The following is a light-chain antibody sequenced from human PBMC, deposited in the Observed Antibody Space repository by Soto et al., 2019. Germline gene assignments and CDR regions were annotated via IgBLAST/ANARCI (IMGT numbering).Light chain of an antibody. CDR1: KSIFYSSNNKNY. V-gene: IGKV4-1*01. J-gene: IGKJ2*01. CDR3: QQYYSTPDT. Sequence: DIVMTQSPDSLAVSLGERATINCKSSKSIFYSSNNKNYLAWYQQKAGQPPKLLIYWASTRDSGVPDRFSGSGSGTDFTLTISSLQAEDVAIYYCQQYYSTPDTFGQGTKLEIK. CDR2: WAS.